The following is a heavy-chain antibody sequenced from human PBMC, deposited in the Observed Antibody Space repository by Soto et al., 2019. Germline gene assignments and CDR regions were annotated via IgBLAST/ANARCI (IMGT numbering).Heavy chain of an antibody. CDR2: INHSGST. CDR1: GGSFSGYY. Sequence: QVQLQQWGAGLLKPSETLSLTCAVYGGSFSGYYWSWIRQPPGKGLEWIGEINHSGSTNYNPSLKSLVTISVDTSKNQFSLKLSSVTAADTAVYYCARMGRRHNWCDPWGQGTLVSFSS. CDR3: ARMGRRHNWCDP. V-gene: IGHV4-34*01. D-gene: IGHD1-1*01. J-gene: IGHJ5*02.